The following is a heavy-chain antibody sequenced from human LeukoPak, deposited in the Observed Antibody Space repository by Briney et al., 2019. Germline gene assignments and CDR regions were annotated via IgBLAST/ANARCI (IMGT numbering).Heavy chain of an antibody. CDR2: MNPNSGNT. Sequence: GASVRVSFTASGYTFTSYDINWVRQATGQGLEWMGWMNPNSGNTGYAQKFQGRVTMTRNTSISTAYMELRSLRSDDTAVYYCARTRGSSWEVYYYYGMDVWGQGTTVTVSS. D-gene: IGHD6-13*01. J-gene: IGHJ6*02. CDR3: ARTRGSSWEVYYYYGMDV. CDR1: GYTFTSYD. V-gene: IGHV1-8*01.